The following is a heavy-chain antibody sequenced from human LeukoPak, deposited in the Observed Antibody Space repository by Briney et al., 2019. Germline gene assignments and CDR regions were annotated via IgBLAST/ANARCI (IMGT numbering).Heavy chain of an antibody. Sequence: PGRSLRLSCAASGFTFDDYAMHWVRQAPGKGLEWVSGISWNSGGIGYADSVKGRFTVSRDNAKNSLYLQMNSLRAEDTAVYYCARDLLSRIAAVDYWGQGTLVTVSS. CDR2: ISWNSGGI. CDR1: GFTFDDYA. J-gene: IGHJ4*02. D-gene: IGHD6-13*01. V-gene: IGHV3-9*01. CDR3: ARDLLSRIAAVDY.